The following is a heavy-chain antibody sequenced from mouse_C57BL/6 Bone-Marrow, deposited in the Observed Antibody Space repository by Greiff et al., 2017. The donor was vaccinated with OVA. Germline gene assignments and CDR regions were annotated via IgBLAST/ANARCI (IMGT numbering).Heavy chain of an antibody. V-gene: IGHV6-6*01. Sequence: EVKLQESGGGLVQPGGSMKLSCAASGFTFSDAWMDWVRQSPEKGLEWVAEIRNKANNHATYYAESVKGRFTISRDDSKSSVYLRMNSLRAEDAGIYYGTRRVGGPAMDYWGQGTSVTVSS. CDR3: TRRVGGPAMDY. CDR1: GFTFSDAW. CDR2: IRNKANNHAT. J-gene: IGHJ4*01. D-gene: IGHD1-1*01.